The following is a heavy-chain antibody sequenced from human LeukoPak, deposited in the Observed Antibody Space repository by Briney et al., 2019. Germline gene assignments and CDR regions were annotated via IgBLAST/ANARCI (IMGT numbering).Heavy chain of an antibody. CDR2: ISAYNGNT. Sequence: ASVKVSCKASGYTFTSYGISWVRQAPGQGLEWMGWISAYNGNTNYAQKLQGRVTMTEDTSTDTAYMELSSLRSEDTAVYYCATLGENSTFDYWGQGTLVTVSS. D-gene: IGHD3-10*01. V-gene: IGHV1-18*01. CDR3: ATLGENSTFDY. CDR1: GYTFTSYG. J-gene: IGHJ4*02.